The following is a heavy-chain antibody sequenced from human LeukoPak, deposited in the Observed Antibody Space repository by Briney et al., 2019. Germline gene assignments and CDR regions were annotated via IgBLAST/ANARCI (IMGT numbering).Heavy chain of an antibody. CDR2: IYHSGST. Sequence: PSETLSLTCTVSGYSISSGYYWGWIRQPPGKGLEWIGSIYHSGSTYYNPSLKSRVTISVDTSKNQFSLKLSSVTAADTAVYYCARDGDITMVRGVNTPNWFDPWGQGTLVTVSS. CDR1: GYSISSGYY. CDR3: ARDGDITMVRGVNTPNWFDP. V-gene: IGHV4-38-2*02. J-gene: IGHJ5*02. D-gene: IGHD3-10*01.